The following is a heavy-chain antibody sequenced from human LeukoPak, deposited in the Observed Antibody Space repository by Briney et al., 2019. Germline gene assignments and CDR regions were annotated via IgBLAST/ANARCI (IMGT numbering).Heavy chain of an antibody. CDR2: INPNSDGT. D-gene: IGHD2-8*01. V-gene: IGHV1-2*02. CDR3: ARDSLMDVG. CDR1: GYTFTGYY. J-gene: IGHJ1*01. Sequence: ASVKVSCKASGYTFTGYYMHWVRQAPGQGREWMGWINPNSDGTNYAQKLQGRVTMTRDTSIRTAYIELSRLRSDDTAVYDCARDSLMDVGWGQGTLVTVSS.